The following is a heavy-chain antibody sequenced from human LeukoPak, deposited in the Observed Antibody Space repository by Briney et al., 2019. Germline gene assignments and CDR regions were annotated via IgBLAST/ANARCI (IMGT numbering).Heavy chain of an antibody. CDR2: INHSGST. CDR1: GGSFSGYY. J-gene: IGHJ5*02. D-gene: IGHD1-26*01. V-gene: IGHV4-34*01. Sequence: SETLSLTCAVYGGSFSGYYWSWIRQPPGKGLEWIGEINHSGSTNYNPSLKSRVTISVDTSKNQFSLKLSSVTAADTAVYYCARSGSYYGRWFDPWGQGTLVTVSS. CDR3: ARSGSYYGRWFDP.